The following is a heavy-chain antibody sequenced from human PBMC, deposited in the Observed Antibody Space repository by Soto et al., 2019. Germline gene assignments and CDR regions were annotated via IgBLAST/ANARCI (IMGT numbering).Heavy chain of an antibody. V-gene: IGHV4-59*08. J-gene: IGHJ6*02. CDR1: GGSFSGYY. CDR2: IYSNGGT. CDR3: VRQGIGALHGLVDV. D-gene: IGHD1-26*01. Sequence: PSETLSLTCAFYGGSFSGYYWGWIRQPPGKRLEWIGYIYSNGGTSYNPALKSRVTISADTSTKQFSLRLSSVTAADTAVYYCVRQGIGALHGLVDVWGQGTTVTVSS.